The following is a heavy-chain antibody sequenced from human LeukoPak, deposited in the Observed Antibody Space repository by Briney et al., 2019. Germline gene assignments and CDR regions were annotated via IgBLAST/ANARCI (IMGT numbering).Heavy chain of an antibody. V-gene: IGHV3-11*01. CDR1: GFTFSDYY. CDR2: ISISGSTI. Sequence: GGSLRLSCAASGFTFSDYYMSWIRQAPGKGLEWVSYISISGSTIYYADSVKGRFTISRDNAKNSLYLQMNSLRAEDTAVYYCARDLKDSSGYYTYIWFDPWGQGTLVTVSS. CDR3: ARDLKDSSGYYTYIWFDP. D-gene: IGHD3-22*01. J-gene: IGHJ5*02.